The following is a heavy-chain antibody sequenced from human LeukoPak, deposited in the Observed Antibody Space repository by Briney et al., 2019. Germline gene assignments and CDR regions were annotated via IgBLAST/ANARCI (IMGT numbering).Heavy chain of an antibody. V-gene: IGHV3-53*01. CDR1: GFTISFNY. CDR2: IYSGGST. J-gene: IGHJ6*03. CDR3: ARAQWRTYSYYYMDV. D-gene: IGHD6-19*01. Sequence: GGSLRLSCAASGFTISFNYMSWVRQAPGKGLEWISVIYSGGSTYYADSVKGRFTISRDDSKNTLYLQMNSLRAEDTAIYYCARAQWRTYSYYYMDVWGKGTTVTVSS.